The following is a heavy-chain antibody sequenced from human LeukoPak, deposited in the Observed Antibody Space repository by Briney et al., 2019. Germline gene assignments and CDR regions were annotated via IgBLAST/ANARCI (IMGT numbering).Heavy chain of an antibody. V-gene: IGHV4-30-2*01. Sequence: PSETLSLTCAVSGGSISSGGYSWSWIRHPPGKGLEWIGYIYHSGSTYYNPSLKSRVTISVDRSKNQLSLKLSSVTAADTAVYYCARESQQLVEGYFDLWGRGTLVTVSS. CDR3: ARESQQLVEGYFDL. J-gene: IGHJ2*01. D-gene: IGHD6-13*01. CDR1: GGSISSGGYS. CDR2: IYHSGST.